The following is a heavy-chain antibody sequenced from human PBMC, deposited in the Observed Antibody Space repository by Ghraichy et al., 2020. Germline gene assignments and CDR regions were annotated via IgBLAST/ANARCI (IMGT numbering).Heavy chain of an antibody. CDR2: ISYDGSNK. J-gene: IGHJ6*02. D-gene: IGHD6-19*01. Sequence: GGSLRLSCAASGFTFSSYAMHWVRQAPGKGLEWVAVISYDGSNKYYADSVKGRFTISRDNSKNTLYLQMNSLRAEDTAVYYCAREKGAVAENYYGMDVWGQGTTVTVSS. V-gene: IGHV3-30-3*01. CDR1: GFTFSSYA. CDR3: AREKGAVAENYYGMDV.